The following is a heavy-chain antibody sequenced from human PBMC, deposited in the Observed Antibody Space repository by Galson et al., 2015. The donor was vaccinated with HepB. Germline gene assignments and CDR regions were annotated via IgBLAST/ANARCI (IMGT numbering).Heavy chain of an antibody. J-gene: IGHJ4*02. CDR1: GFTFDDYA. CDR2: INWNGGST. D-gene: IGHD2-21*01. Sequence: SLRLSCAASGFTFDDYAMSWVRQAPGKGLEWVSGINWNGGSTGYADSVKGRFTISRDNVKNFLYLQMNSLRAEDTALYHCARGPQYEVNYYFDFWGQGTLVTVSS. V-gene: IGHV3-20*01. CDR3: ARGPQYEVNYYFDF.